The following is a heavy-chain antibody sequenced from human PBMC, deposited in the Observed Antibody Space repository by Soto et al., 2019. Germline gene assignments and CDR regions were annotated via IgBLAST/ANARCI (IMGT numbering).Heavy chain of an antibody. D-gene: IGHD1-1*01. CDR2: ISGSGGST. V-gene: IGHV3-23*01. Sequence: GGSLRLSCSASGFTFSSYAMSWVRQAPGKGLEWVSAISGSGGSTYYADSVKGRFTISRDNSKNTLYLQMNSLRAEDTAVYYCARDRDSNWNDDFERGGEGTMLTVSS. J-gene: IGHJ3*02. CDR3: ARDRDSNWNDDFER. CDR1: GFTFSSYA.